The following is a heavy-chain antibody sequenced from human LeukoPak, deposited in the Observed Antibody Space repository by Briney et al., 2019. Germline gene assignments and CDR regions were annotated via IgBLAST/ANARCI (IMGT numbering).Heavy chain of an antibody. V-gene: IGHV3-74*01. J-gene: IGHJ4*02. D-gene: IGHD3-10*01. CDR1: EFTSSSYW. CDR3: ARAVRESDY. Sequence: GGSLRLSCAASEFTSSSYWMHWVRQAPGKGLVWVSRINSDGSSSRYADSVKGRFTISRDNAKNTLYLQMDSLRAEDTAVYYCARAVRESDYWGQGTLVTVSS. CDR2: INSDGSSS.